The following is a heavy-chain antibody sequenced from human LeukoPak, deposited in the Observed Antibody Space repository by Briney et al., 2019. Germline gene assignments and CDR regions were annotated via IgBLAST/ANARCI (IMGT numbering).Heavy chain of an antibody. CDR3: ARGKVVVIARNYYYYYGMDV. D-gene: IGHD3-22*01. CDR2: INPNSGGT. V-gene: IGHV1-2*06. CDR1: GYTFAGHY. J-gene: IGHJ6*02. Sequence: ASVKVSCKASGYTFAGHYIHWVRQTPGQGLQWMGRINPNSGGTNYAQKFQGRVTMTSDTSTTTAYMELSRLRSDDTAVYYCARGKVVVIARNYYYYYGMDVWGQGTTVTVSS.